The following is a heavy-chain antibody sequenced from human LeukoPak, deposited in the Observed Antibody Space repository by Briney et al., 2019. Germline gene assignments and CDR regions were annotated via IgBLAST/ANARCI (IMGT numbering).Heavy chain of an antibody. CDR2: ISGSGGST. Sequence: GGSLRLSCAXXGXXXXXYWMXXXXXXPGXGLEWVSAISGSGGSTXXAXSVKGRFTISRDDSKNTLYLQMNSLRAEDTAVYYXXKXQVYSYGYMDYWGQGTLVTVSS. J-gene: IGHJ4*02. CDR1: GXXXXXYW. V-gene: IGHV3-23*01. D-gene: IGHD5-18*01. CDR3: XKXQVYSYGYMDY.